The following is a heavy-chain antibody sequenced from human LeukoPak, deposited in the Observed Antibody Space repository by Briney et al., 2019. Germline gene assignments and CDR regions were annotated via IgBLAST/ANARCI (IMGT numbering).Heavy chain of an antibody. CDR2: IYYSGST. CDR3: ARGSSDWYGPSGY. CDR1: GGSVSSGSYY. J-gene: IGHJ4*02. Sequence: TPSETLSLTCTVSGGSVSSGSYYWSWIRQPPGKGLEWIGYIYYSGSTNYNPSLKSRVTISVDTSRNQFSLKLTSVTAADTAMYYCARGSSDWYGPSGYWGQGTLVTVSS. V-gene: IGHV4-61*01. D-gene: IGHD6-19*01.